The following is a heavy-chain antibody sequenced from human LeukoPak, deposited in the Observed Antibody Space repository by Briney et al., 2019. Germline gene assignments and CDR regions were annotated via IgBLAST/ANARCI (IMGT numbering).Heavy chain of an antibody. D-gene: IGHD3-22*01. Sequence: PGGSLRLSCAASGFTFSSYWMSWVRQAPGKGLEWVANIKQDGSEKYYVDSVKGRFTIFRDNAKNSLYLQMNSLRAEDTAVYYCASRRVSNWFDPWGQGTLVTVSS. CDR2: IKQDGSEK. J-gene: IGHJ5*02. V-gene: IGHV3-7*01. CDR3: ASRRVSNWFDP. CDR1: GFTFSSYW.